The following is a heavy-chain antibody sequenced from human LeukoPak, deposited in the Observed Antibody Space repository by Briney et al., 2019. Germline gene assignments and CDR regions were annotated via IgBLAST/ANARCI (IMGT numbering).Heavy chain of an antibody. D-gene: IGHD6-19*01. CDR1: GCTFSSYG. J-gene: IGHJ4*02. CDR3: AKDPALSIAVAGNSDY. V-gene: IGHV3-30*02. Sequence: GGSLRLSCAASGCTFSSYGMHWVRQAPGKGLEWVAFIRYDGSNKYYADSVKGRFTISRDNSKNTLYLQMNSLRAEDTAVYYCAKDPALSIAVAGNSDYWGQGTLVTVSS. CDR2: IRYDGSNK.